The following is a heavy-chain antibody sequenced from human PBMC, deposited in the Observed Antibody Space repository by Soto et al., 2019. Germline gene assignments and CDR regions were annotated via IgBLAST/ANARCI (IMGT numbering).Heavy chain of an antibody. CDR3: AHLTTDDVSIGY. Sequence: QITLKESGPTLVKPTQTLTLTCTFSGFSLSTSGVGVGCIRQPPGKALEWLALIYWDDDKRYSPSLKSRLTITKDTSKNQVVLTMTNMDPVDTATYYCAHLTTDDVSIGYWGQGTLVTVSS. V-gene: IGHV2-5*02. J-gene: IGHJ4*02. D-gene: IGHD4-17*01. CDR2: IYWDDDK. CDR1: GFSLSTSGVG.